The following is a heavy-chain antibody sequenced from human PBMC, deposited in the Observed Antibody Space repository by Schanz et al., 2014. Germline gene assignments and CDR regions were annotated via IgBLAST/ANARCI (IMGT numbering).Heavy chain of an antibody. CDR2: ISHDGYST. V-gene: IGHV3-64D*06. Sequence: EVQLVESGGGSVQPGGSLRLSCSASGFTFSIYAMHWARQAPGKGLEYVSAISHDGYSTYYADSVKGRFTISRDNSKNTLYLQMSSLTTEDTAVYYCARGGPAGYFDDWGQGTLVTVSS. CDR1: GFTFSIYA. CDR3: ARGGPAGYFDD. J-gene: IGHJ4*02.